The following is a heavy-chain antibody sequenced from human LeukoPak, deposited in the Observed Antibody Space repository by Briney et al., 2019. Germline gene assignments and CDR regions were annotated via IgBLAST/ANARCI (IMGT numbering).Heavy chain of an antibody. CDR3: ARGVRGGTVVWFGELSYFDY. CDR1: GFTFSSYS. D-gene: IGHD3-10*01. J-gene: IGHJ4*02. CDR2: ISSSSSYI. Sequence: GGSLRLSCAASGFTFSSYSMNWVRQAPGRGLEWVSSISSSSSYIYYADSLKGRFTISRDNAKNSLYLQMNSLRVEETAVYYCARGVRGGTVVWFGELSYFDYWGQGTLVTVSS. V-gene: IGHV3-21*01.